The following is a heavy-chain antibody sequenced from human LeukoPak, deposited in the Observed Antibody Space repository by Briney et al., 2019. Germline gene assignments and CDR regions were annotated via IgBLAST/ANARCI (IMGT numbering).Heavy chain of an antibody. CDR1: GFFFSSYS. CDR3: ARGGVVGGRFGE. V-gene: IGHV3-21*01. J-gene: IGHJ4*02. CDR2: ISSSSSYI. D-gene: IGHD1-26*01. Sequence: GGSLRLSCAASGFFFSSYSLNWVGQPQGKGLEWVSSISSSSSYIYYADSVKGRFTISRDNAKNSLYLQMNSLRAEDTAVYYCARGGVVGGRFGEWGQGTLVTVSS.